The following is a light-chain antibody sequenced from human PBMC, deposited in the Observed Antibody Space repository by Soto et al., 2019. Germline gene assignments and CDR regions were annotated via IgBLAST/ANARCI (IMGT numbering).Light chain of an antibody. J-gene: IGKJ1*01. Sequence: DIQITQSPSSLSASVGDRVTIACRASQGIRNYLAWYQKKKGKAPNLLIYAASTLQSGVPSRLSGSGYGTEFTLTISSMQTDDFATYYCQQYNSYPWTFGQGTKVDIK. V-gene: IGKV1-16*01. CDR1: QGIRNY. CDR2: AAS. CDR3: QQYNSYPWT.